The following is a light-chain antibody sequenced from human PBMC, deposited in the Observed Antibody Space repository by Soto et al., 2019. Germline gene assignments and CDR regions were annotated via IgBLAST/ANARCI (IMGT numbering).Light chain of an antibody. Sequence: IQMTQSPSSLSASVGDRVTITCRASQGISNYLSWYQHKPGKAPKLLIYAASTLQSGVPSRFSGSGSGTEFTLTISSLQSEDFTIYYCQYYNNWLATFGGGTKVDIK. CDR1: QGISNY. J-gene: IGKJ4*01. CDR3: QYYNNWLAT. CDR2: AAS. V-gene: IGKV1-9*01.